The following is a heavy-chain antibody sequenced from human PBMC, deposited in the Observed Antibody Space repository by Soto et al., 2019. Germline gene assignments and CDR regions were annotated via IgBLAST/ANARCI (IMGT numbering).Heavy chain of an antibody. CDR3: TTDPWSGYYQRYYYYGMDV. J-gene: IGHJ6*02. V-gene: IGHV3-15*07. CDR2: IKSKTDGGTT. Sequence: GGSLRLSCAASGFTFSNAWMNWVRQAPGKGLEWVGRIKSKTDGGTTDYAAPVKGRFTISRDDSKNTLYLQMNSLKTEDTAVYYCTTDPWSGYYQRYYYYGMDVWGQGTTVTVSS. D-gene: IGHD3-3*01. CDR1: GFTFSNAW.